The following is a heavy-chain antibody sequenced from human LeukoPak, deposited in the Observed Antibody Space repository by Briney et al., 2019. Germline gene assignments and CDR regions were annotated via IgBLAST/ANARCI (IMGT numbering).Heavy chain of an antibody. CDR2: IKQDGSEK. CDR3: ARRPGYCTNGVCYTPPRFDY. V-gene: IGHV3-7*01. J-gene: IGHJ4*02. Sequence: PGGSLRLSCAASGFTFSSYWMSWVRQAPGKGLEWVANIKQDGSEKYYVDSVKGRFTISRDNAKNSLYLQMNSLRAEDTAVYYCARRPGYCTNGVCYTPPRFDYWGQGTLVTVSS. CDR1: GFTFSSYW. D-gene: IGHD2-8*01.